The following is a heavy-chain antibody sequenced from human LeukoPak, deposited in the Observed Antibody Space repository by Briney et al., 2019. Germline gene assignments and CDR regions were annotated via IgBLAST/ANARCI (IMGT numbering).Heavy chain of an antibody. Sequence: SQTLSLTCAISGDSVSSNSAAWNWIRQSPSRGLEWLGRTYYRSKWYNDYAVSVKSRITINPDTSKNQFSLKLSSVTAADTAVYYCARGPVAGTGGCGYWGQGTLVTVSS. CDR2: TYYRSKWYN. D-gene: IGHD6-19*01. CDR3: ARGPVAGTGGCGY. CDR1: GDSVSSNSAA. J-gene: IGHJ4*02. V-gene: IGHV6-1*01.